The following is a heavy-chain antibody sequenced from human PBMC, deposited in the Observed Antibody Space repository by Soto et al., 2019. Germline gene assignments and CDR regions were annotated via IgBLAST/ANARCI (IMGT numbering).Heavy chain of an antibody. CDR2: IYTSGST. D-gene: IGHD6-19*01. J-gene: IGHJ4*02. Sequence: QVQLQESGPGLVKPSETLSLSCAVSGGSISSYYWSWIRQPAGKGLEWIGRIYTSGSTDYNPSLQSRVTMSVDTSKNQFSLKLSSVTAADTAVYYCARAGDGTATVFDYWGQGTLVTVSS. CDR1: GGSISSYY. CDR3: ARAGDGTATVFDY. V-gene: IGHV4-4*07.